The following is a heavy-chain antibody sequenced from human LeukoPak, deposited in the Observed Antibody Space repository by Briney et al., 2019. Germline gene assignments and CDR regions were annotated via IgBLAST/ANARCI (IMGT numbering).Heavy chain of an antibody. Sequence: GGSLRLSCAASGLTFSSYWMHWVRQVPGKGLVWVSRINSDGSSTNYADSVKGRFTISRDNAKNSLYLQMNSLRAEDTAVYYCAREDRSWYYDFWSGPRDFDYWGQGTLVTVSS. CDR3: AREDRSWYYDFWSGPRDFDY. J-gene: IGHJ4*02. V-gene: IGHV3-74*01. D-gene: IGHD3-3*01. CDR2: INSDGSST. CDR1: GLTFSSYW.